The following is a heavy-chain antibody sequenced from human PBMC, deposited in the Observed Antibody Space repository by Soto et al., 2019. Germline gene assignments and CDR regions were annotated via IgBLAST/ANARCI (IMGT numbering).Heavy chain of an antibody. CDR1: GFTFSSYG. D-gene: IGHD6-6*01. CDR2: ISYDGSNK. CDR3: AKGRELFEYSSSGFAHFDY. V-gene: IGHV3-30*18. Sequence: QVQLVESGGGVVQPGRSLRLSCAASGFTFSSYGMHWVRQAPGKGLEWVAVISYDGSNKYYADSVKGRFTFSRDSSKNTLYLQMNSLRAEDTAVYYCAKGRELFEYSSSGFAHFDYWRQGTLVTVSS. J-gene: IGHJ4*02.